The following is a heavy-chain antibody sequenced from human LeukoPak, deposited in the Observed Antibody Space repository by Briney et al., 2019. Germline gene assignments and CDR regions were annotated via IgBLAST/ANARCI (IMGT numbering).Heavy chain of an antibody. CDR2: ISSSGSTI. J-gene: IGHJ6*03. CDR3: ARVPILVGATTSSYYYYMDV. D-gene: IGHD1-26*01. V-gene: IGHV3-48*03. Sequence: GGSLRLSCAASGFTFSSYEMNWVRQAPGKGLEWVSYISSSGSTIYYADSVKGRFTISRDNAKNSLYLQMNSLRAEDTAVYYCARVPILVGATTSSYYYYMDVWGKGTTVTVSS. CDR1: GFTFSSYE.